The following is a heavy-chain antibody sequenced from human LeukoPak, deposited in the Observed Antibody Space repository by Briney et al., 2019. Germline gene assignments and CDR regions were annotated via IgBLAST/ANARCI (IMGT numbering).Heavy chain of an antibody. CDR3: ARGGSSSWYVSYYYYYGMNV. D-gene: IGHD6-13*01. CDR1: GGSISSSSYY. Sequence: PSETLSLTCTVSGGSISSSSYYWGWIRQPPGKGLEWIGSIYYSGSTYYNPSLKSRVTISVDTSKNQFSLKLSSVTAADTAVYYCARGGSSSWYVSYYYYYGMNVWGQGTTVTVSS. V-gene: IGHV4-39*07. CDR2: IYYSGST. J-gene: IGHJ6*02.